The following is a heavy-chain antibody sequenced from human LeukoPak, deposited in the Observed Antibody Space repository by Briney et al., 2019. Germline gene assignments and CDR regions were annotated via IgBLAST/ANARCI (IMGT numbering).Heavy chain of an antibody. V-gene: IGHV3-23*01. CDR1: GFTFSSYA. J-gene: IGHJ4*02. CDR2: ISGSGGST. D-gene: IGHD3-9*01. Sequence: GGYLRLSCAASGFTFSSYAMSWVRQAPGEGLEWVSAISGSGGSTSYADSVKGRFTISRDNSKNTLYLQMNSLRAEDTAVYYCVYFYRKKTAYDILTGYPGAYFDYWGQGTLVTVSS. CDR3: VYFYRKKTAYDILTGYPGAYFDY.